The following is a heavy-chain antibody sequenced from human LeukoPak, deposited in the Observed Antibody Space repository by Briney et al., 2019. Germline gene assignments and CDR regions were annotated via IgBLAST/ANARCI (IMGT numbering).Heavy chain of an antibody. CDR2: INWNGGST. J-gene: IGHJ6*03. Sequence: GGSLRLSCAASGFSFSNYWMHWVRQAPGKGLEWVSGINWNGGSTGYADSVKGRFTISRDNAKNSLYLQMNSLRAEDTALYYCARGWIGNYYYMDVWGKGTTVTVSS. V-gene: IGHV3-20*04. CDR1: GFSFSNYW. CDR3: ARGWIGNYYYMDV. D-gene: IGHD2-2*03.